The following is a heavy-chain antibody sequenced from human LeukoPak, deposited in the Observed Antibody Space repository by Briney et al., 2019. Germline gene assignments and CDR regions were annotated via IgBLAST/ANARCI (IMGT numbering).Heavy chain of an antibody. J-gene: IGHJ6*03. V-gene: IGHV1-69*05. Sequence: GASVKVSCKASGGTFSSYAISWVRQAPGQGLEWMGGIIPSFGTVNYAQKFQGRVTIITDTTTAYMELSSLRSDDTAVYYCARGYYDFWSGYTNSRNYFYYYMDVWGKGTTVTVSS. CDR3: ARGYYDFWSGYTNSRNYFYYYMDV. CDR2: IIPSFGTV. CDR1: GGTFSSYA. D-gene: IGHD3-3*01.